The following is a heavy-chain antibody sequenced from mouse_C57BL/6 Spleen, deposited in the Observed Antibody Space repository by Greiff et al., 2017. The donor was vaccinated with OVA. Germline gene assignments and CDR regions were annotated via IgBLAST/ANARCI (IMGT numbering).Heavy chain of an antibody. V-gene: IGHV1-82*01. CDR3: AREDSSGYLYYFDY. CDR1: GYAFSSSW. CDR2: IYPGDGDT. J-gene: IGHJ2*01. D-gene: IGHD3-2*02. Sequence: VQLQESGPELVKPGASVKISCKASGYAFSSSWMNWVKQRPGKGLEWIGRIYPGDGDTNYNGKFKGKATLTADKSSSTAYMQLSSLTSEDSAVYFCAREDSSGYLYYFDYWGQGTTLTVSS.